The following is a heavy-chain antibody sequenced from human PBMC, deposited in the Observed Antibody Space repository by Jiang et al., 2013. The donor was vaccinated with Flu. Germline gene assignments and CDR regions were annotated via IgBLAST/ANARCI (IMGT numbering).Heavy chain of an antibody. Sequence: GPGLVKPSQTLSLTCTVSGGSISSGGYYWSWIRQHPGKGLEWIGYIYYSGSTYYNPSLKSRVTISVDTSKNQFSLKLNSVTATDTAVYYCARALWSGPITPIDYWGQGTLVTVSS. J-gene: IGHJ4*02. V-gene: IGHV4-30-4*08. D-gene: IGHD3-3*01. CDR3: ARALWSGPITPIDY. CDR2: IYYSGST. CDR1: GGSISSGGYY.